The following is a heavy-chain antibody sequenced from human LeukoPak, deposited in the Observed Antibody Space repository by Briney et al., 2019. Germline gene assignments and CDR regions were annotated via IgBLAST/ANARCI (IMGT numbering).Heavy chain of an antibody. D-gene: IGHD1-26*01. J-gene: IGHJ3*02. CDR1: GFTFSNYG. V-gene: IGHV3-30*18. CDR2: ISYEGSNK. CDR3: AKGIGEQFTPVASDI. Sequence: GGSLRLSCAASGFTFSNYGMHWVRQAPGKGLEWVAVISYEGSNKFYADSVKGRLTISRDNPRNTLYLHMNSLRAEDTAVYYCAKGIGEQFTPVASDIWGQGTMVTVSS.